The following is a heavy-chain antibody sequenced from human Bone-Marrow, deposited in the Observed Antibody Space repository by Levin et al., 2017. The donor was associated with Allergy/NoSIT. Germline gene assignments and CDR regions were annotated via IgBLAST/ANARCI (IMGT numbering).Heavy chain of an antibody. J-gene: IGHJ4*02. CDR2: ISFGSDYI. Sequence: PGGSLRLSCAASGFTFSGHSMSWVRQAPGKGLEWVSSISFGSDYIYYADSVKGRFTISRDNSRNTLSRQMNSLRDDDTAVYYYARGGGAYYYFHYWGQGTLVTVSS. V-gene: IGHV3-21*01. D-gene: IGHD1-26*01. CDR3: ARGGGAYYYFHY. CDR1: GFTFSGHS.